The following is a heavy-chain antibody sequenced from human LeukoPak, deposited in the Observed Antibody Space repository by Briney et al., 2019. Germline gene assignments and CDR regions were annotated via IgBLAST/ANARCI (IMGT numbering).Heavy chain of an antibody. CDR3: AIMHGYYDGSGFWVQ. CDR1: GFTFSSYA. CDR2: IRPSGDRT. J-gene: IGHJ4*02. D-gene: IGHD3-22*01. Sequence: GGSLRLSCAASGFTFSSYAMSWVRQAPGKGLEWVSFIRPSGDRTSNADSVEGRFTISRDNTRNTLYLQMNSLRDEDTGVYYCAIMHGYYDGSGFWVQWGQGTLVTVSS. V-gene: IGHV3-23*01.